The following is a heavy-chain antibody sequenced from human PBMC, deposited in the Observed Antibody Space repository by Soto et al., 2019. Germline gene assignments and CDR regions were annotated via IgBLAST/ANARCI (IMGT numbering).Heavy chain of an antibody. CDR2: IRSKANSYAT. CDR3: TSSLYLYRGSYYFDY. CDR1: GFTFSGSA. Sequence: GGSLRLSCAASGFTFSGSAMHWVRQASGKGLEWVGRIRSKANSYATAYAASVKGRFTISRDDSRNTAYLQMNSLKTEDTAVYYCTSSLYLYRGSYYFDYWGQGTLVTVSS. D-gene: IGHD1-26*01. J-gene: IGHJ4*02. V-gene: IGHV3-73*01.